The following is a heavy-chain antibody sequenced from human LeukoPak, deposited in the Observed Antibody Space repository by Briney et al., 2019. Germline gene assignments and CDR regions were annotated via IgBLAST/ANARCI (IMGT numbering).Heavy chain of an antibody. D-gene: IGHD7-27*01. CDR1: GXTFSSYG. V-gene: IGHV3-30*18. Sequence: GGSLRLSCAASGXTFSSYGMHWVRQAPGKGQEWVAVISYDGSNKYYADSVKGRFTISRDNSKNTLYLQMNSLRAEDTAVYYCAKELNGGRYYYYGMDVWGQGTTVTVSS. CDR3: AKELNGGRYYYYGMDV. J-gene: IGHJ6*02. CDR2: ISYDGSNK.